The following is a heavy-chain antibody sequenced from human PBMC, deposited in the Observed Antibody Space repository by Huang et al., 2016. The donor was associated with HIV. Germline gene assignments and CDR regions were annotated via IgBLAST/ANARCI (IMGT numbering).Heavy chain of an antibody. J-gene: IGHJ3*01. CDR2: MNTKSGNV. CDR3: ARGFGINYNHEAFDV. D-gene: IGHD3-10*01. CDR1: GYTFTNYD. Sequence: QIQLAQSGAEVKKPGASVKVSCKASGYTFTNYDINWVRQASGQGLEWMGWMNTKSGNVGYTKKFQGRVAILRNSSINTSYVEVTSLTSEDTAVYYCARGFGINYNHEAFDVWGQGTMVTVSS. V-gene: IGHV1-8*01.